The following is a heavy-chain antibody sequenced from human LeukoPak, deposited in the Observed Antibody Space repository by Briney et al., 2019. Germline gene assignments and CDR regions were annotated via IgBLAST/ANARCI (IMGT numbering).Heavy chain of an antibody. D-gene: IGHD6-13*01. CDR3: ARTIAAPFTHYFGY. CDR2: ININNGET. Sequence: GASVKVSCKASGYTFASHGITWVRQAPGQGLEWMGWININNGETNYAQNVRARVTMTTDTSTNTAYMELWSLRSDDTAIHYCARTIAAPFTHYFGYWGQGTLVTVAS. CDR1: GYTFASHG. J-gene: IGHJ4*02. V-gene: IGHV1-18*01.